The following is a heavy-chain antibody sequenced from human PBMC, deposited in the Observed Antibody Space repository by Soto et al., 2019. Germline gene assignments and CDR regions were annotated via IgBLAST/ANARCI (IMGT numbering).Heavy chain of an antibody. V-gene: IGHV3-30-3*01. CDR1: GFTVSIYA. D-gene: IGHD4-17*01. CDR3: ARVPTVTTYYFDY. J-gene: IGHJ4*02. Sequence: RGGSLRLSGAASGFTVSIYAMHWVRHAPGKGLEGVGVISYDGSNKYYADSVKGRFTISRDNSKNPLYLQMNSLRAEDTAVYYCARVPTVTTYYFDYWGQGTLVTVSS. CDR2: ISYDGSNK.